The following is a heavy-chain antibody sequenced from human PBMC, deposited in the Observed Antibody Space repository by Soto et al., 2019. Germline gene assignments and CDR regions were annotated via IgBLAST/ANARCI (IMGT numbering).Heavy chain of an antibody. CDR3: TTEEGY. Sequence: EVQLVESGGGLVKPGGSLRLSCAASGFTFTNAWMNWVRQAPGKGLEWVGRIRSKADGGTPDYAAPVKGRFTIARDDSKKTLYVQMNSLKAEDTSIYYSTTEEGYWGQGTLVTVSS. V-gene: IGHV3-15*07. J-gene: IGHJ4*02. CDR2: IRSKADGGTP. CDR1: GFTFTNAW.